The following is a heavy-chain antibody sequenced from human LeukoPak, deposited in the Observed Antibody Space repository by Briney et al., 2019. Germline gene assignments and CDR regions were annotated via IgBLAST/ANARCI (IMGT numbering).Heavy chain of an antibody. CDR2: IYRGGST. CDR1: GFTVSSNY. D-gene: IGHD3-22*01. J-gene: IGHJ3*02. V-gene: IGHV3-53*01. Sequence: GGSLRLSCAASGFTVSSNYMSWVRQAPGKGLEWVSVIYRGGSTYYADSVKGRFTISRDNSKNTLYLQMNSLRAEDTAVYYCTRDPPLTGESSGYSAFEIWGQGTMVTVSS. CDR3: TRDPPLTGESSGYSAFEI.